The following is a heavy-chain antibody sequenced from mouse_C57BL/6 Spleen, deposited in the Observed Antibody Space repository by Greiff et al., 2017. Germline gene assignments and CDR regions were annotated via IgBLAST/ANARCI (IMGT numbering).Heavy chain of an antibody. V-gene: IGHV1-80*01. CDR3: AREYGGSGAWFAY. CDR2: IYPGDGDT. Sequence: QVQLKQSGAELVKPGASVKISCKASGYAFSSYWMNWVKQRPGKGLEWIGQIYPGDGDTNYNGKFKGKATLTADKSSSTAYMQLSSLTSEDSAVYSCAREYGGSGAWFAYWGQGTLVTVSA. CDR1: GYAFSSYW. J-gene: IGHJ3*01. D-gene: IGHD1-1*01.